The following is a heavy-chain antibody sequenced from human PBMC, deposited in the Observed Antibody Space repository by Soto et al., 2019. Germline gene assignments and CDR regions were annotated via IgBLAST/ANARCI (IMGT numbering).Heavy chain of an antibody. CDR2: IDWDDDK. CDR1: GFSLRTSGMC. V-gene: IGHV2-70*01. J-gene: IGHJ6*02. CDR3: ARIHRGYYYYYGMDV. D-gene: IGHD3-10*01. Sequence: SGPTLVNPTQTLTLTCTFSGFSLRTSGMCVSWIRQPPGKALEWLALIDWDDDKYYSTSLKTRLTITKDTSKNQVVLTMTNMDPVDTATYYWARIHRGYYYYYGMDVWGQGTTVTVSS.